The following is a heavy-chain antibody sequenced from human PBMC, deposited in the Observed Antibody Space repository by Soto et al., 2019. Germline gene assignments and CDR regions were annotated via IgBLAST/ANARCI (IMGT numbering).Heavy chain of an antibody. CDR3: ASGRGYSYGSGYYYYGMDV. V-gene: IGHV1-69*02. D-gene: IGHD5-18*01. J-gene: IGHJ6*02. CDR1: GGTFSSYT. CDR2: IIPILGIA. Sequence: QVQLVQSGAEVKKPGSSVKVSCKASGGTFSSYTISWVRQAPGQGLEWMGRIIPILGIANYAQKFQGRVTITADKSPSTAYMELSSLRSEDTAVYYCASGRGYSYGSGYYYYGMDVWGQGTTVTVSS.